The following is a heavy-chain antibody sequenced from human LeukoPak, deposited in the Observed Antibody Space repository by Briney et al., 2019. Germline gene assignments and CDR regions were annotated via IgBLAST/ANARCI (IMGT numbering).Heavy chain of an antibody. CDR2: ISSSSSTI. V-gene: IGHV3-48*01. J-gene: IGHJ6*03. CDR1: GFTFSSYS. D-gene: IGHD6-19*01. Sequence: GGSLRLSCAASGFTFSSYSMNWVRQAPGKGLEWVSYISSSSSTIYYADSVKGRFTISRDNAKNSLYLQMNSLRAEDTAVYYCARDGSYQRAQGYYMDVWGKGTTVTVSS. CDR3: ARDGSYQRAQGYYMDV.